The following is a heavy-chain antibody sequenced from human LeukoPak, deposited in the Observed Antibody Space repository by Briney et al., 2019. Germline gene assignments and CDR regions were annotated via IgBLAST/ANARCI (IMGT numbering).Heavy chain of an antibody. Sequence: GESLKISCKGSGYRFSNYWIGWVRQMPGKGLEWMGIIHPGDSDARYSPSFQGQVTISVDKSIFTAYLQWSSLKASDTAMYYCARRDCSGGSCYISPFDSWGQGTLVTVSS. CDR1: GYRFSNYW. CDR2: IHPGDSDA. D-gene: IGHD2-15*01. J-gene: IGHJ4*02. CDR3: ARRDCSGGSCYISPFDS. V-gene: IGHV5-51*01.